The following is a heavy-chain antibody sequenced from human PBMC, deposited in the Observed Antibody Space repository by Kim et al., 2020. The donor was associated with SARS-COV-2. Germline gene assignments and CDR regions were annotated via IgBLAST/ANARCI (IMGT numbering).Heavy chain of an antibody. CDR3: TTPGYSYGSGVYYYGMDV. J-gene: IGHJ6*02. Sequence: GGSLRLSCAASGFTFSNAWMSWVRQAPGKGLEWVGRIKSKTDGGTTDYAAPVKGRFTISRDDSKNTLYLQMNSLKTEDTAVHYCTTPGYSYGSGVYYYGMDVWGQGTTVTVSS. D-gene: IGHD5-18*01. V-gene: IGHV3-15*01. CDR2: IKSKTDGGTT. CDR1: GFTFSNAW.